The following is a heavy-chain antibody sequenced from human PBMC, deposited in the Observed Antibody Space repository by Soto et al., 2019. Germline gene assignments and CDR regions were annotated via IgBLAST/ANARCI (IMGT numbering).Heavy chain of an antibody. CDR2: TYYRSKWYN. Sequence: PSQTLSLTCAISGDSVSSNSAAWNWIRQSPSRGLEWLGRTYYRSKWYNDYAVSVKSRITINPDTSKNQFSLQLNSVTPEDTAVYYCARDIRPLFYDIWPGYYNSGNYYFDYWGQGTLVTVSS. J-gene: IGHJ4*02. D-gene: IGHD3-9*01. CDR1: GDSVSSNSAA. V-gene: IGHV6-1*01. CDR3: ARDIRPLFYDIWPGYYNSGNYYFDY.